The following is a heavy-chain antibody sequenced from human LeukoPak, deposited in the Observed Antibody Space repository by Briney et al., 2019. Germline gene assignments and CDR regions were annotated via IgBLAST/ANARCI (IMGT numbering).Heavy chain of an antibody. Sequence: GGSLRLSCAASGFTFSSYGMHWVRQAPGKGREGVAVISYDGSNKYYADSVKGRFTISRDNSKNTLYLQMNSLRAEDTAVYYCAKSYGYGSGLSTFDYWGQGTLVTVSS. D-gene: IGHD6-19*01. CDR1: GFTFSSYG. CDR2: ISYDGSNK. V-gene: IGHV3-30*18. J-gene: IGHJ4*02. CDR3: AKSYGYGSGLSTFDY.